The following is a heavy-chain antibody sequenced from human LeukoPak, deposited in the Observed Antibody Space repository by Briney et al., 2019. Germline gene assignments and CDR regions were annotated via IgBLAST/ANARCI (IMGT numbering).Heavy chain of an antibody. J-gene: IGHJ4*02. CDR3: AATFGGVTFDY. CDR2: INHSGST. D-gene: IGHD3-16*01. CDR1: GGSFSGYY. Sequence: SETLSLTCAVYGGSFSGYYWSWIRQPPGKGLEWIGEINHSGSTNYNPSLKSRVTISVDTSKNQFSLKLSPVTAADTAVYYCAATFGGVTFDYWGQGTLVTVSS. V-gene: IGHV4-34*01.